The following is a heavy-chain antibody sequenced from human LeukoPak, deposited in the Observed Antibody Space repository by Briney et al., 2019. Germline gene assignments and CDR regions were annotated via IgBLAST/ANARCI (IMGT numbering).Heavy chain of an antibody. D-gene: IGHD6-19*01. J-gene: IGHJ4*02. V-gene: IGHV3-74*01. CDR3: ARDRLAVAPDY. CDR2: INSDGSST. CDR1: GFTFSSYA. Sequence: GGSLRLSCAASGFTFSSYAMHWVRQAPGKGLVWVSRINSDGSSTSYADSVKGRFAISRDNAKNTLYLQMNSLRAEDTAVYYCARDRLAVAPDYWGQGTLVTVSS.